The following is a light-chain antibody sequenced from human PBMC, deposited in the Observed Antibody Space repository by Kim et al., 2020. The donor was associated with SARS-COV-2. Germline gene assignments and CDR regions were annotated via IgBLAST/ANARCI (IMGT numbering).Light chain of an antibody. CDR1: QTISTY. J-gene: IGKJ2*01. Sequence: LSASVGDRVTITCRASQTISTYLNWYHQKPGKAPKLLIYATSNLQNVVPSRFSGSGSESDFTLSISSLQPEDFAIYYCQQTYGTPTFGQGTKLEI. CDR3: QQTYGTPT. V-gene: IGKV1-39*01. CDR2: ATS.